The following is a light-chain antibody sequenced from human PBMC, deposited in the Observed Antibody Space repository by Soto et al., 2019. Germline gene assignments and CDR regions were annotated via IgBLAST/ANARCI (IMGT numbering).Light chain of an antibody. CDR1: ISNIGTYNY. V-gene: IGLV2-23*01. Sequence: QSALTQPASVSGSPGQSITISCTGSISNIGTYNYVSWYQHFPGKAPKVIISEGNQRPSGVSDRFSGSKSGSTASLTISGLQVEDAADYYCCSYAGASTYVFGTGTNLTVL. CDR2: EGN. J-gene: IGLJ1*01. CDR3: CSYAGASTYV.